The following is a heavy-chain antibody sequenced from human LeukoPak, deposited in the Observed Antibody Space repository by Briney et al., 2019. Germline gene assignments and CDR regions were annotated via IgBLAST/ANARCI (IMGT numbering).Heavy chain of an antibody. CDR3: ATCYNDDYGYFQH. Sequence: GGSLRLSCAASGFPFSSYWMSWVRQAPGKGLEWVANIKQDGSEKYYVESVKGRFTISRDNAENSLYLQMNSLRAEDTAVYYCATCYNDDYGYFQHWGQGTLVTVSS. CDR1: GFPFSSYW. J-gene: IGHJ1*01. D-gene: IGHD4-17*01. CDR2: IKQDGSEK. V-gene: IGHV3-7*01.